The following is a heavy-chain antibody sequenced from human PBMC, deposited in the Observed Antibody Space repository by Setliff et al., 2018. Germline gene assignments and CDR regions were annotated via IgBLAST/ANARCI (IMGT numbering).Heavy chain of an antibody. J-gene: IGHJ4*02. CDR1: GYTFSNYG. Sequence: GSVKVSCKASGYTFSNYGVTWVRQAPGQGLEWMGWVTIYNGNTKYAQNLQGRLTLTTDISTSTAYMELGSLTTDDTAVYYCARVESMVRGKNILRHFDYWGQGTQVTVS. V-gene: IGHV1-18*01. D-gene: IGHD3-10*01. CDR3: ARVESMVRGKNILRHFDY. CDR2: VTIYNGNT.